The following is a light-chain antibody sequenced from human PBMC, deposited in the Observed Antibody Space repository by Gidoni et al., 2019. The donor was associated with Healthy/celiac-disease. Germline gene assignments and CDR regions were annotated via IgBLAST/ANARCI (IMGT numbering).Light chain of an antibody. V-gene: IGKV3-11*01. Sequence: EIVLTQSPATLSLSPGERATLSCRASQSVSSYLAWYQQKPGQAPRLLISDASNRATGIPARFSGSGSGTDFTLTISSLEPEDFAVYYCQQRSNWPGRTFXXXTKVEIK. CDR3: QQRSNWPGRT. J-gene: IGKJ1*01. CDR2: DAS. CDR1: QSVSSY.